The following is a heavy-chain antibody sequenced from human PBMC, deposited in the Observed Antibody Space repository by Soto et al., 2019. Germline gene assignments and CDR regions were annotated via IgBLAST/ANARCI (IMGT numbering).Heavy chain of an antibody. CDR2: IYHSGST. CDR1: GGSINSGGYS. V-gene: IGHV4-30-2*01. Sequence: PSETLSLTCAVSGGSINSGGYSWSWIKQPPGKGLEWIGYIYHSGSTYYNPSLKSRVTISVDRSKNQFSLKLSSVTAADTAVYYCAREGPDYDSSGYYYDYWGQGTLVTVSS. J-gene: IGHJ4*02. CDR3: AREGPDYDSSGYYYDY. D-gene: IGHD3-22*01.